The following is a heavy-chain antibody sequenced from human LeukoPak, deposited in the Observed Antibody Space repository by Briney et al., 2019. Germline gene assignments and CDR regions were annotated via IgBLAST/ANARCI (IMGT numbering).Heavy chain of an antibody. CDR1: HGSINSYY. Sequence: PSETLSLTCTVSHGSINSYYWSWIRQPPGKGLEWIGYIYYSGSTNYNPSLKSRVTISLDTSKNQLSLKLSSVTAADTAVYYCAKAKTQAMVLPGNYWGQGTLVTVSS. CDR3: AKAKTQAMVLPGNY. CDR2: IYYSGST. J-gene: IGHJ4*02. V-gene: IGHV4-59*01. D-gene: IGHD5-18*01.